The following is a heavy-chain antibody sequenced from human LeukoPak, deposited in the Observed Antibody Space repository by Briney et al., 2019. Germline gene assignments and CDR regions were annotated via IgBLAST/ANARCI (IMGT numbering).Heavy chain of an antibody. D-gene: IGHD3-16*02. CDR2: IYYSGST. Sequence: SETLSLTCTVSGGSISSYYWSWIRQPPGKGLEWIGYIYYSGSTNYNPSLKSRVTISVDTSKNQFSLKLNSVTAADTAVYYCAGYDYVWGSYRPGWGQGTLVTVSS. CDR3: AGYDYVWGSYRPG. CDR1: GGSISSYY. J-gene: IGHJ4*02. V-gene: IGHV4-59*12.